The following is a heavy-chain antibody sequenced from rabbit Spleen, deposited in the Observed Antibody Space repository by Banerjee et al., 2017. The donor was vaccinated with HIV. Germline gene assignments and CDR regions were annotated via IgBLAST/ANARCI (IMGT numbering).Heavy chain of an antibody. D-gene: IGHD8-1*01. CDR1: GVSFSSNYY. V-gene: IGHV1S40*01. J-gene: IGHJ6*01. CDR2: IDTGSSDFT. CDR3: ARDTGSSFSSYGMDL. Sequence: QSLEESGGDLVKPVASLTLTCTASGVSFSSNYYMCWVRQAPGKGLEWIACIDTGSSDFTYFASWAKGRFTCSKTSSTTVTLQMTSLTAADTATYFCARDTGSSFSSYGMDLWGPGTLVTVS.